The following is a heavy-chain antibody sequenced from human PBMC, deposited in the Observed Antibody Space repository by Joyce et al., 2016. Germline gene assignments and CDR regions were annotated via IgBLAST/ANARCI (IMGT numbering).Heavy chain of an antibody. CDR3: STNTVLGDAFDI. CDR2: IKRKTDGGTT. V-gene: IGHV3-15*01. J-gene: IGHJ3*02. D-gene: IGHD4-17*01. CDR1: GFTFSNTC. Sequence: VLLVESGGGLVKPGGSLRLSCAASGFTFSNTCMTWVRQAQGKGLEWVGRIKRKTDGGTTDYAAPVKGRFTISRDDSKKTLYLQMHGLKTEDTAVYYCSTNTVLGDAFDIWGQGTMVSVSS.